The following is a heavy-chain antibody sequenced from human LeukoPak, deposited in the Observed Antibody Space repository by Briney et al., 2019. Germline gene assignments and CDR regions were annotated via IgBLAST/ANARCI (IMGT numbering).Heavy chain of an antibody. Sequence: ASVKVSCKASGYTFTGYYMHWVRQAPGQGLGWMGWINPNSGGTNYAQKFQGRVTMTRDTSISTAYMELSRLRSDDTAVYYCAREPTPWYYYDSSGYYYFDYWGQGTLVTVSS. V-gene: IGHV1-2*02. CDR2: INPNSGGT. J-gene: IGHJ4*02. D-gene: IGHD3-22*01. CDR3: AREPTPWYYYDSSGYYYFDY. CDR1: GYTFTGYY.